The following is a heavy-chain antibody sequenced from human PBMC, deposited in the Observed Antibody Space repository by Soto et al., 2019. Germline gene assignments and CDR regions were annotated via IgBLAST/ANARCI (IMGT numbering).Heavy chain of an antibody. D-gene: IGHD5-18*01. CDR2: ISGGDTI. V-gene: IGHV3-11*01. CDR3: ARGYSYYDY. CDR1: GFTFSDYY. Sequence: QVQLVESGGGLVKPGGSLRLSCAASGFTFSDYYMNWIRQAPGKGLEWVSYISGGDTIYYADSVKGRFTISRDNAKNSLYLQMNSLGADDTAVYYCARGYSYYDYWGQGTLVTVSS. J-gene: IGHJ4*02.